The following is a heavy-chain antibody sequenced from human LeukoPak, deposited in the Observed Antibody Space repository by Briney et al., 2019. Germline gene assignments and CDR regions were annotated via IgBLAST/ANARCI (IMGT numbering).Heavy chain of an antibody. CDR2: VYYIGST. J-gene: IGHJ3*02. D-gene: IGHD1-1*01. CDR3: ARDSRTTTTFDI. V-gene: IGHV4-59*01. Sequence: SETLSLTCTASGGSISSYYWSWIRQPPGEGLEWIGDVYYIGSTNYNPSLKSRVTISVDTSKNQFSLRLTSVTAADTTVYHCARDSRTTTTFDIWGQGTMVTVSS. CDR1: GGSISSYY.